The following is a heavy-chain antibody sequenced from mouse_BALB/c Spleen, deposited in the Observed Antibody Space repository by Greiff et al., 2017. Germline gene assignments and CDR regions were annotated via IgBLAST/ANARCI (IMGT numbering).Heavy chain of an antibody. CDR3: ARNRYDRAWFAY. CDR1: GFTLTSYG. V-gene: IGHV2-2*02. CDR2: IWSGGST. Sequence: QVQLKESGPGLVQPSQSLSITCTVSGFTLTSYGVHWVRQSPGKGLEWLGVIWSGGSTDYNAAFISRLSISKDNSKSQVFFKMNSLQANDTAIYYCARNRYDRAWFAYWGQGTLVTVSA. D-gene: IGHD2-12*01. J-gene: IGHJ3*01.